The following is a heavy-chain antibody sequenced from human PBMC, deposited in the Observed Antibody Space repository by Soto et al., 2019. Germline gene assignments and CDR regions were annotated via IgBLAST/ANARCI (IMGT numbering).Heavy chain of an antibody. CDR3: ARDLLLDIVVVPAAGNYMDV. D-gene: IGHD2-2*01. V-gene: IGHV1-18*01. Sequence: VKVSCKASGYTFTSYGISWVRQAPGQGLEWMGWISAYNGNTNYAQKLQGRVTMTTDTSTSTAYMELRSLRSDDTAVYYCARDLLLDIVVVPAAGNYMDVWGQGTTVTVSS. CDR2: ISAYNGNT. CDR1: GYTFTSYG. J-gene: IGHJ6*02.